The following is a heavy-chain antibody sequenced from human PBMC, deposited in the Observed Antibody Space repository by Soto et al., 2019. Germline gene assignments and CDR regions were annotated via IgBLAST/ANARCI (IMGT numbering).Heavy chain of an antibody. CDR3: ARDLVSGSDFCRAYNGGYFDY. J-gene: IGHJ4*02. CDR1: GYTFRNYG. D-gene: IGHD3-3*01. CDR2: ISPYNGNT. Sequence: ASVKVSCKASGYTFRNYGITWVRQAPGQGLEWMAWISPYNGNTNYAQDLQGRVTMTTDTSTSTAYMELRSLTSEDTAMYYCARDLVSGSDFCRAYNGGYFDYWGQGTLVTVSS. V-gene: IGHV1-18*01.